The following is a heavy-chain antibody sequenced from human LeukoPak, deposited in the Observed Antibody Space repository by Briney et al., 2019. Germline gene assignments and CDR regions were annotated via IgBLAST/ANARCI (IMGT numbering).Heavy chain of an antibody. J-gene: IGHJ4*02. D-gene: IGHD4-17*01. CDR2: IIPIFGTP. Sequence: VAPVKVSCKASGGTFSSYAISWVRQAPGQGLEWMGRIIPIFGTPNYAQKLQGRVTITADKSTSTAYMELSSLRYEDTAVYYCARDSYDGDYINYWGQGTLVTVSS. CDR3: ARDSYDGDYINY. V-gene: IGHV1-69*06. CDR1: GGTFSSYA.